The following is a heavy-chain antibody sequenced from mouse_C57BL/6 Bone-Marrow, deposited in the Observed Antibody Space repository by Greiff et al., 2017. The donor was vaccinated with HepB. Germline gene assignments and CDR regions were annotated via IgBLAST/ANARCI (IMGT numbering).Heavy chain of an antibody. CDR2: IYPGSGST. J-gene: IGHJ4*01. CDR1: GYTFTSYW. Sequence: QVQLQQPGAELVKPGASVKMSCKASGYTFTSYWITWVKQRPGQGLEWIGDIYPGSGSTNYNEKFKGKATLTVDQSSSTAYMQLNSLTSEDSAVLDDYDGVYYAMDYWGQGTSVTVSS. CDR3: YDGVYYAMDY. D-gene: IGHD2-4*01. V-gene: IGHV1-55*01.